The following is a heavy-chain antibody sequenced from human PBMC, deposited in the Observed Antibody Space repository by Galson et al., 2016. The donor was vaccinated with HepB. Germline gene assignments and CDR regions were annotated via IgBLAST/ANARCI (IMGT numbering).Heavy chain of an antibody. V-gene: IGHV3-9*01. CDR2: ITWNSGGI. D-gene: IGHD6-25*01. CDR1: GFNFDDYV. J-gene: IGHJ6*02. Sequence: SLRLSCAASGFNFDDYVMHWVRQAPGKGLEWVSSITWNSGGIGYADSVKGRFTISRDNAKNTLYLQMNSLRAEDTALYYCGKDMVGGSGWYDHSGLDVWGQGTTVTVSS. CDR3: GKDMVGGSGWYDHSGLDV.